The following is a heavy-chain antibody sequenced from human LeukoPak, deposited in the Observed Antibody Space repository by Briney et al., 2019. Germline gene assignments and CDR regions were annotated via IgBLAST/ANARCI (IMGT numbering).Heavy chain of an antibody. V-gene: IGHV4-59*01. J-gene: IGHJ4*02. D-gene: IGHD3-22*01. Sequence: SETLSLTCTVSGGSISSYYWSWIRQPPGKGLEWIRYIYYSGSTNYNPSLKSRVTISVDTSKNQFSLKLSSVTAADTAVYYCARDLYYYDSSGHYFDYWGQGTLVTVSS. CDR1: GGSISSYY. CDR3: ARDLYYYDSSGHYFDY. CDR2: IYYSGST.